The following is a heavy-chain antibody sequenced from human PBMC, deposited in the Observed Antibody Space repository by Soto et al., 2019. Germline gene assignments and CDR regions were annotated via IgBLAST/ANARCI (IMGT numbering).Heavy chain of an antibody. CDR3: ATVEMATINSDY. V-gene: IGHV3-74*01. J-gene: IGHJ4*02. Sequence: EVQLVESGGGLVQPGGSLRLSCVVSEFTFSSSWMHWVRQGPGKGLVWVSRINSDGSSTNYADSVKGRFTTSRDNAKNMLYLQMNSLRAEDTALYSCATVEMATINSDYWGQGTLVTVSS. D-gene: IGHD5-12*01. CDR2: INSDGSST. CDR1: EFTFSSSW.